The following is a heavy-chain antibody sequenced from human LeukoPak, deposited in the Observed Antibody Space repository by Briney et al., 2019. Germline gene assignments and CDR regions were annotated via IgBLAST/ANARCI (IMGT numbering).Heavy chain of an antibody. CDR3: AKGTLWFGELLYSYYYGMDV. CDR2: ISYDGSNK. CDR1: GFTFSSYG. D-gene: IGHD3-10*01. J-gene: IGHJ6*02. V-gene: IGHV3-30*18. Sequence: PGRSLRLSCAASGFTFSSYGMHWVRQAPGKGLEWVAVISYDGSNKYYADSVKGRFTISRDNSKNTLYLQMNSLRAEDTAVYYCAKGTLWFGELLYSYYYGMDVWGQGTTVTVSS.